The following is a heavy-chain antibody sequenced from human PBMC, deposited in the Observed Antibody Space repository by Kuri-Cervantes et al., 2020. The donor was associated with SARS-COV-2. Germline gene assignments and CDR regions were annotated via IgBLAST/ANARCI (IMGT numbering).Heavy chain of an antibody. CDR1: GDSLVSGGNY. V-gene: IGHV4-31*03. Sequence: LRLSCSVSGDSLVSGGNYWTWIRQHPGKGLEWIGYTSYSGTTFYNPSLKSRVTISVDTSKNQFSLKLSSVTAADTAVYYCARGRRGYSYLAADVWGKGTTVTVSS. J-gene: IGHJ6*04. CDR3: ARGRRGYSYLAADV. CDR2: TSYSGTT. D-gene: IGHD5-18*01.